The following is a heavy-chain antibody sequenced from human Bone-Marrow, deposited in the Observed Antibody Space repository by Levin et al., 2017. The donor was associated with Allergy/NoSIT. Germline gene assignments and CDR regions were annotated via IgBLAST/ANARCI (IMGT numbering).Heavy chain of an antibody. CDR1: GGTFSSYA. CDR3: ARQGHGYNRETIYYYYGMDV. Sequence: SVKVSCKASGGTFSSYAISWVRQAPGQGLEWMGGIIPIFGTANYAQKFQGRVTITADESTSTAYMELSSLRSEDTAVYYCARQGHGYNRETIYYYYGMDVWGQGTTVTVSS. V-gene: IGHV1-69*13. CDR2: IIPIFGTA. D-gene: IGHD5-24*01. J-gene: IGHJ6*02.